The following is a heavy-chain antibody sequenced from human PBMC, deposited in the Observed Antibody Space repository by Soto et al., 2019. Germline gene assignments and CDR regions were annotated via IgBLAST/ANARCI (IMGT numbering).Heavy chain of an antibody. D-gene: IGHD3-16*02. CDR1: GGSISSYY. Sequence: SETLSLTCTVSGGSISSYYWSWIRQPPGKGLEWIGYIYYSGSTNYNPSLKSRVTISVDTSKNQFSLKLSSVTAADTAVYYCARSLRQYYYYYYMDVWGKGTTVTVSS. V-gene: IGHV4-59*01. J-gene: IGHJ6*03. CDR3: ARSLRQYYYYYYMDV. CDR2: IYYSGST.